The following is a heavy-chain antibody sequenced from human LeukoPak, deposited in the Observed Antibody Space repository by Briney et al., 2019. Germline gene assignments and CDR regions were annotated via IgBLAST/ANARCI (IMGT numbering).Heavy chain of an antibody. D-gene: IGHD3-3*01. CDR3: AKDRAVTIFGVLIEAFDF. CDR1: GFTFSTYA. CDR2: ISGSGNDT. J-gene: IGHJ4*02. V-gene: IGHV3-23*01. Sequence: GGSLRLSCAASGFTFSTYAMGWVRQAPGKGLEWVSTISGSGNDTDYAESVRGRFTISRDNSKNTLYLQMNALSAEDTAIYYCAKDRAVTIFGVLIEAFDFWGQGTLVTVSS.